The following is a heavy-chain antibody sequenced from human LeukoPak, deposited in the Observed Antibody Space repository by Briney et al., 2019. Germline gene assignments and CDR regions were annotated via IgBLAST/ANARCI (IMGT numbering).Heavy chain of an antibody. J-gene: IGHJ4*02. V-gene: IGHV1-18*01. CDR3: AIQLVGSGYYD. CDR1: GYIFGSYG. CDR2: ISGYDGVT. Sequence: ASVKVSCKASGYIFGSYGMNWVRQAPGRGLEWVGWISGYDGVTNYAQALRGRVTMTTDTSTTTVYMHLRDLRSDDTAVYYCAIQLVGSGYYDWGQGTLVTVSS. D-gene: IGHD3-22*01.